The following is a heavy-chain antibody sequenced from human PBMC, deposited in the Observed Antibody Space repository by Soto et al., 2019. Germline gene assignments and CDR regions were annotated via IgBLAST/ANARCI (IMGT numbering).Heavy chain of an antibody. V-gene: IGHV3-23*01. CDR2: ISGSGGST. Sequence: QTGGSLRLSCAASGFTFSSYAMSWVRQAPGKGLEWVSAISGSGGSTYYADSVKGRFTISRDNPKNTLYLQMNSLRAEDTAIYYCAVPVARFDHWGQGTLVTVSS. J-gene: IGHJ4*02. CDR1: GFTFSSYA. D-gene: IGHD6-19*01. CDR3: AVPVARFDH.